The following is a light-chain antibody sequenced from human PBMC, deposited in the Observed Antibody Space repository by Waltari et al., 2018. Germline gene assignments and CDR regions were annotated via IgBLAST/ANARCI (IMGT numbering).Light chain of an antibody. CDR1: SGSIATNY. J-gene: IGLJ3*02. V-gene: IGLV6-57*04. Sequence: NFMLTQPHSVSESPGKTVTISCTRSSGSIATNYVQWYQQRPGSAPTTIIYEDKQRPSGVPDRFSGSIDSSSNSASLTISGLKTEDEADYYCQFYDNSLTVFGGGTRLTVL. CDR3: QFYDNSLTV. CDR2: EDK.